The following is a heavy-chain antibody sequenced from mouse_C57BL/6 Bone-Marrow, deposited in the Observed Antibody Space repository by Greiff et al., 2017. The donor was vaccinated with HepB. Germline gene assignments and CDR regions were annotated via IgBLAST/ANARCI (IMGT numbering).Heavy chain of an antibody. D-gene: IGHD1-1*01. CDR2: ISSGGSYN. J-gene: IGHJ2*01. CDR3: ARQRTTVVLDY. CDR1: GFTFSSYG. V-gene: IGHV5-6*02. Sequence: EVMLVESGGDLVKPGGSLKLSCAASGFTFSSYGMSWVRQTPDKRLEWVATISSGGSYNYYPDSVKGRFTISRDNAKNTLYLQMSSLKSEDTAMYYCARQRTTVVLDYWGQGTTLTVSS.